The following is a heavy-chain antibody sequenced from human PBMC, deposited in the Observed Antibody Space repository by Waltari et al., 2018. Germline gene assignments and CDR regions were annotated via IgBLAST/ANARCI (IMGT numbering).Heavy chain of an antibody. J-gene: IGHJ4*02. Sequence: EVYLVESGGGLVQPGGSLRLSCAASGFTFSTYWMSWGRQAPGKGLEWVAKRMQDVSETDYMDSVNGRFTISRDNAKNSLYLQMNSLRAEDTAVYYCARDPRTMTTGYVAHWGQGTLVTVSS. CDR2: RMQDVSET. CDR3: ARDPRTMTTGYVAH. CDR1: GFTFSTYW. D-gene: IGHD4-17*01. V-gene: IGHV3-7*01.